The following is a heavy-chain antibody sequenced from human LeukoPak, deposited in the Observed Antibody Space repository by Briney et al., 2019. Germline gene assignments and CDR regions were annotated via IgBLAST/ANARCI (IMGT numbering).Heavy chain of an antibody. D-gene: IGHD6-13*01. Sequence: ASVKVSCKASGYTFTSYYMHWVRQAPGQGLEWMGIINPSGGSTSYAQKFQGRVTMTRDTSTSTVYMELSSLRSEDTAVYYCAREVEPRYSSSWYPYYFDYWGQGTLVTVSS. CDR3: AREVEPRYSSSWYPYYFDY. V-gene: IGHV1-46*01. J-gene: IGHJ4*02. CDR2: INPSGGST. CDR1: GYTFTSYY.